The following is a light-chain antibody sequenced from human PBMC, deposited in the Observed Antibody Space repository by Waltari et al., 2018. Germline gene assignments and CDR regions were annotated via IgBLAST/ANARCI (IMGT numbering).Light chain of an antibody. CDR1: QSISSY. V-gene: IGKV1-39*01. CDR3: QQSYSMPIT. Sequence: DIQMTQSPSSLSASVGDRVTITCRASQSISSYLNGYQQKPGKAPKLLIYAASSLQSGVPSRFSGSGSGTDFTLTISSLQPEDFATYYCQQSYSMPITFGQGTRLEI. CDR2: AAS. J-gene: IGKJ5*01.